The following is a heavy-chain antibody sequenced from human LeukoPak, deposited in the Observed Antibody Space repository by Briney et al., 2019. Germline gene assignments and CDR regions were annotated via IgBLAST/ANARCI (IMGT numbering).Heavy chain of an antibody. CDR2: ISAYNGNT. CDR3: ARAERYSSGWYSSDY. CDR1: GGTFSSYG. J-gene: IGHJ4*02. D-gene: IGHD6-19*01. V-gene: IGHV1-18*01. Sequence: ASVKVSCKASGGTFSSYGISWVRQAPGQGLEWMGWISAYNGNTNYAQKLQGRVTMTTDTSTSTAYMELRSLRSDDTAVYYCARAERYSSGWYSSDYWGQGTLVAVSS.